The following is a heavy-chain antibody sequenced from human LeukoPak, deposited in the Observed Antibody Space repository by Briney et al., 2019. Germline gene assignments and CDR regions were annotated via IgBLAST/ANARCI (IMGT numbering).Heavy chain of an antibody. CDR3: ARAYSERYGLGYYYMDV. D-gene: IGHD1-26*01. CDR2: ISISSSYI. Sequence: GGSLRLSRAAPGFTFSIYSMNWVRQAPGKGLEWVSSISISSSYIYYADSGKGRFTIYRDNAKKSVYLQMDSLGAGGMAVYDCARAYSERYGLGYYYMDVWGKGTTVAISS. V-gene: IGHV3-21*01. CDR1: GFTFSIYS. J-gene: IGHJ6*03.